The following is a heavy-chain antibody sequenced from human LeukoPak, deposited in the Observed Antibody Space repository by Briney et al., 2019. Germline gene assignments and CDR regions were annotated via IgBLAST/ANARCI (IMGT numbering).Heavy chain of an antibody. CDR2: ISYDGSNK. V-gene: IGHV3-30*18. Sequence: GGSLRLSCAASGFTFSSYGMHWVRQAPGKGLEWVAVISYDGSNKYYADSVKDRFTISRDNSKNTLYLQMNSLRAEDTAVYYCAKEGVVAGDSGSLDFDYWGQGTLVTVSS. J-gene: IGHJ4*02. CDR3: AKEGVVAGDSGSLDFDY. CDR1: GFTFSSYG. D-gene: IGHD3-10*01.